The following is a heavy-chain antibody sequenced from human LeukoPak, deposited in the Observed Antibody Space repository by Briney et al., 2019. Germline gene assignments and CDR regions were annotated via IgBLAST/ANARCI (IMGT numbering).Heavy chain of an antibody. CDR2: ISSSGSTI. V-gene: IGHV3-48*03. CDR3: VRDDYGPGDI. CDR1: GFTFSSYE. Sequence: GGSLRLSCAASGFTFSSYEMNWVRQAPGKGLEWVSYISSSGSTIYYADSVKGRFTISRNNAKNSLYLQMNSLRVEDTAVYYCVRDDYGPGDIWGQGTMVTISS. D-gene: IGHD4/OR15-4a*01. J-gene: IGHJ3*02.